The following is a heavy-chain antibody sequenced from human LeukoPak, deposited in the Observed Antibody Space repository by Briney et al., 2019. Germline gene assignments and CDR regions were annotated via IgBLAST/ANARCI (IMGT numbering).Heavy chain of an antibody. CDR1: RGSISSSSYY. J-gene: IGHJ6*03. CDR3: ARAYYYYYYYMDV. V-gene: IGHV4-39*07. CDR2: IFYTGNT. Sequence: PSETLSLTCTGSRGSISSSSYYCGWIRQPPGKGLEWIGSIFYTGNTYYNPSLKSRVTISIDLSRNQFSLKLTSVTAADTGLYYCARAYYYYYYYMDVWGKGTTVTVS.